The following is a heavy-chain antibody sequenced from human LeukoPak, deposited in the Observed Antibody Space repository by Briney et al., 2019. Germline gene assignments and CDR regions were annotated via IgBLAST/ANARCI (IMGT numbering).Heavy chain of an antibody. J-gene: IGHJ6*02. Sequence: ASVKVSCKASGYTFTGYYMHWVRQAPGQGLEWMGWISAYNGNTNYAQKLQGRVTMTTDTSTSTAYMELRSLRSDDTAVYYCARVQDSSNYYYYGMDVWGQGTTVTVSS. D-gene: IGHD4-4*01. V-gene: IGHV1-18*04. CDR3: ARVQDSSNYYYYGMDV. CDR1: GYTFTGYY. CDR2: ISAYNGNT.